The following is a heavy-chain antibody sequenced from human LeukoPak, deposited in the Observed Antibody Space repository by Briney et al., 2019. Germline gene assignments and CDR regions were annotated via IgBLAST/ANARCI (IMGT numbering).Heavy chain of an antibody. Sequence: SEALSLTCTVSGGSISSSSYYWGWIRQPPGXXXXXIGXXXXXXXTXXXXXLXXXXTXSVDTSKNQFSLKLSSVTAADTAVYYCAGWLLVREMVDYWGQGTLVTVSS. CDR2: XXXXXXT. CDR3: AGWLLVREMVDY. CDR1: GGSISSSSYY. D-gene: IGHD5-24*01. J-gene: IGHJ4*02. V-gene: IGHV4-39*01.